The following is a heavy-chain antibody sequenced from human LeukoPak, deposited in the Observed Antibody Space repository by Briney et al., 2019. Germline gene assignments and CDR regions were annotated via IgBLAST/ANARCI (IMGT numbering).Heavy chain of an antibody. V-gene: IGHV3-9*03. Sequence: GGSLRLSCAASGFTFDDYAMHWVRQAPGKGLEWVSGISWNSGSIGYADSVKGRFTISRDNAKNSLYLQMNSLRAEDMALYYCAGTQYFDYWGQGTLVTVSS. D-gene: IGHD1-7*01. J-gene: IGHJ4*02. CDR3: AGTQYFDY. CDR1: GFTFDDYA. CDR2: ISWNSGSI.